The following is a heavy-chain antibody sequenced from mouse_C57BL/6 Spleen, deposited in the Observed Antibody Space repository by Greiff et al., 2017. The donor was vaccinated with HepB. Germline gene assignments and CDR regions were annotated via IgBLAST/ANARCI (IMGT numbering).Heavy chain of an antibody. CDR2: INPNSGST. V-gene: IGHV1-64*01. CDR1: GYTFTSYW. D-gene: IGHD1-3*01. CDR3: ARSRTSDY. J-gene: IGHJ2*01. Sequence: VQLQQSGAELVKPGASVKLSCKASGYTFTSYWMHWVKQRPGQGLEWIGMINPNSGSTNYNEKFKSKATLTVDKSSSTAYMQLSRLTAEDSAVYYCARSRTSDYWGQGTTLTVSS.